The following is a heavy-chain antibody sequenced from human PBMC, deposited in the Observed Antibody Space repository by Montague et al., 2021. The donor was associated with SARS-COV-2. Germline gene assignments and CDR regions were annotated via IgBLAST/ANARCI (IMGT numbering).Heavy chain of an antibody. V-gene: IGHV6-1*01. Sequence: CAISGDSVSSNSAAWNWIRQSPSRGLEWLGRTYYRSKWYNDYALSVKSRITINPDTSKNQFSLQLNSVTPEDTAVYYCARSVGASSNSWPLPPHFDYWGQGTLVTVSS. CDR2: TYYRSKWYN. CDR3: ARSVGASSNSWPLPPHFDY. J-gene: IGHJ4*02. D-gene: IGHD6-13*01. CDR1: GDSVSSNSAA.